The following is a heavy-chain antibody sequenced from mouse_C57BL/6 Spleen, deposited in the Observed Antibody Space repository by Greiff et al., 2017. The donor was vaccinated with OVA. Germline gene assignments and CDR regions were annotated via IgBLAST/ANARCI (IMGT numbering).Heavy chain of an antibody. J-gene: IGHJ2*01. CDR3: ARDGSSYEGFDY. CDR2: ISYDGSN. Sequence: EVKLMESGPGLVKPSQSLSLTCSVTGYSITSGYYWNWIRQFPGNKLEWMGYISYDGSNNYNPSLKNRISITRDTSKNQFFLKLNSVTTEDTATYYCARDGSSYEGFDYWGQGTTLTVSS. CDR1: GYSITSGYY. V-gene: IGHV3-6*01. D-gene: IGHD1-1*01.